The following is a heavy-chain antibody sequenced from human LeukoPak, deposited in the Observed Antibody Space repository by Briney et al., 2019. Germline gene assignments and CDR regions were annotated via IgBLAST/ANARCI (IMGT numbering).Heavy chain of an antibody. CDR3: ARLRSGYYSDY. Sequence: GGSLRLSCAASGFTFSSYSMNWVRQAPGKGLEWVSSISSSSSYIYYADSVKGRFTISRDNAKNSLYLQMNSLRAEDTAVYYCARLRSGYYSDYWGQGTLVTVSS. CDR2: ISSSSSYI. CDR1: GFTFSSYS. J-gene: IGHJ4*02. V-gene: IGHV3-21*01. D-gene: IGHD3-3*01.